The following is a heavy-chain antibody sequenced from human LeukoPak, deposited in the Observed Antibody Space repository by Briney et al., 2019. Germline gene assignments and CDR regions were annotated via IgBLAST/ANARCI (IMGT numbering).Heavy chain of an antibody. J-gene: IGHJ4*02. Sequence: GGSLRLPCAASGFTFSGYAMHWVRQAPGKGLEWLAVISYDGSNKYYADSVKGRFTISRDNSKDTLYVQMNSLIVEDTAVYYCARVHRNYDILTGTIDYWGRGTLVTVSS. D-gene: IGHD3-9*01. V-gene: IGHV3-30*04. CDR2: ISYDGSNK. CDR3: ARVHRNYDILTGTIDY. CDR1: GFTFSGYA.